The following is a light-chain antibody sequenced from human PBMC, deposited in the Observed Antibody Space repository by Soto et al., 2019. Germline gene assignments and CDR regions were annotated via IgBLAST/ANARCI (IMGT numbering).Light chain of an antibody. Sequence: EIVLTQSPGTLSLSPGERATLSCRASQTVSSTYFSWYQQKPGQAPRLLIDGTSSRAAGVPDRFSGSGSGTDFSLTISRLEPEDFAVYYCQQYGTSPPMYTFGQGTKLEIK. CDR1: QTVSSTY. J-gene: IGKJ2*01. CDR2: GTS. CDR3: QQYGTSPPMYT. V-gene: IGKV3-20*01.